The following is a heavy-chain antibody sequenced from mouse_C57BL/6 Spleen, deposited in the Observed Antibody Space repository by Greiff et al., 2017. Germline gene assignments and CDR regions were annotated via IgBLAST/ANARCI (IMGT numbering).Heavy chain of an antibody. V-gene: IGHV1-52*01. CDR2: IDPSDSDT. J-gene: IGHJ2*01. Sequence: VQLQQPGAELVRPGSSVKLSCKASGYTFTSYWMHWVKQRPIQGLEWIGNIDPSDSDTHYNQKFKDKATLTVDKSSRTAYMQLSSLTSEDSAVYYCARGGLLDYWGQGTTLTVSS. D-gene: IGHD3-3*01. CDR3: ARGGLLDY. CDR1: GYTFTSYW.